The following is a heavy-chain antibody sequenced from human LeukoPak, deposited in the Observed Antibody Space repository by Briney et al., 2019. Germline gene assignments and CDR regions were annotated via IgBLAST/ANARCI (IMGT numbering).Heavy chain of an antibody. J-gene: IGHJ5*02. CDR1: GGSISTYY. CDR3: ARDRSAWWFDP. V-gene: IGHV4-4*07. CDR2: LYTSGST. Sequence: SETLSLTCTVSGGSISTYYWSWIRQPAGKGLEWIGRLYTSGSTHYNPSLKSRLTMSADTSTNQFSLKLRSVTAADTAVYYCARDRSAWWFDPWGQGTLVTVSS. D-gene: IGHD1-14*01.